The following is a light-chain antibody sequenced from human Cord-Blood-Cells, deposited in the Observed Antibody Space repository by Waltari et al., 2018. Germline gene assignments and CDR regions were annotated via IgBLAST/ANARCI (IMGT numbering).Light chain of an antibody. V-gene: IGLV2-14*01. CDR3: SSYTSSSTLV. CDR1: RSDVGGYNY. CDR2: DVS. Sequence: QSALTQPASVSGSPGQSITISCTGTRSDVGGYNYVSGSQQHPGKAPKLMIYDVSNRPSGVSNRFSGSKSGNTASLTISGLQAEDEADYYCSSYTSSSTLVFGGGTKLTVL. J-gene: IGLJ2*01.